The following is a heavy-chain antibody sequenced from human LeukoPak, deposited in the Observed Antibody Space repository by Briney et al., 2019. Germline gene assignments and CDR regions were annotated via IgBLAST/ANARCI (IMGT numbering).Heavy chain of an antibody. CDR3: AKDRHHANYYCSGGSCFLY. V-gene: IGHV3-53*01. D-gene: IGHD2-15*01. J-gene: IGHJ4*02. CDR2: IYSGGST. CDR1: GFTVSSNY. Sequence: GGSLRLSCAASGFTVSSNYMSWVRQAPGKGLEWVSVIYSGGSTYYADSVKGRFTISRDNSKNTLYLQMNSLRAEDTAVYYCAKDRHHANYYCSGGSCFLYWGQGTLVTVSS.